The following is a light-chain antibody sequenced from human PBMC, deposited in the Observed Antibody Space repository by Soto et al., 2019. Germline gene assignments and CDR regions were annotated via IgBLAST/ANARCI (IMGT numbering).Light chain of an antibody. CDR2: EVN. CDR1: SSDVGGYNY. J-gene: IGLJ2*01. V-gene: IGLV2-8*01. Sequence: QSVLTQPPSASGSPGQSVAISCTGTSSDVGGYNYVSWYQQHPGKAPKLMIYEVNKRPSGVPDRFSGSKSGNTASLTVSGLQAEDEADYYCMQSIQLLTFGGGTK. CDR3: MQSIQLLT.